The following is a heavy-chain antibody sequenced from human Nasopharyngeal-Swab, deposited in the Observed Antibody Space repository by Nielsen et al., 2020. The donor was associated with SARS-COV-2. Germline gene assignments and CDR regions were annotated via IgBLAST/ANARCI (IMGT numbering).Heavy chain of an antibody. V-gene: IGHV3-21*01. D-gene: IGHD1-26*01. Sequence: GESLKISCAASGFTFSCYSMNWVRQAPGKGLEWVSSISSSSSYIYYADSVKGRFTISRDNAKNSLYLQMNSLRAEDTAVYYCARAEVGAYAFDIWGQGTMVTVSS. CDR2: ISSSSSYI. CDR3: ARAEVGAYAFDI. J-gene: IGHJ3*02. CDR1: GFTFSCYS.